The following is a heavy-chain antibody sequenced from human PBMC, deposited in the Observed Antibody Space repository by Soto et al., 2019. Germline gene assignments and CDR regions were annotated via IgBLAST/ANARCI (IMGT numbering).Heavy chain of an antibody. V-gene: IGHV1-2*04. CDR3: ARSTPSQTTPGIAAAGTGAFDI. J-gene: IGHJ3*02. Sequence: ASVKVSCKASGYTFTGYYMHWVRQAPGQGLEWMGWINPNSGGTNYAQKFQGWVTMNRDTSISTAYMELSRLRSDDTAVYYCARSTPSQTTPGIAAAGTGAFDIWGQGTMVTVSS. D-gene: IGHD6-13*01. CDR1: GYTFTGYY. CDR2: INPNSGGT.